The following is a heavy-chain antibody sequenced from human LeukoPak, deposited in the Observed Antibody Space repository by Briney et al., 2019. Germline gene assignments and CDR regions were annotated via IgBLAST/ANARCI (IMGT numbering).Heavy chain of an antibody. J-gene: IGHJ4*02. D-gene: IGHD5-18*01. Sequence: GGSLRLSCAASGFTFSSYAMSWARQAPGKGLEWVSAISGSGGSTYYADSVKGRFTISRDNSKNTLYLQMNSLRAEDTAVYYCAKIKWIQLWLIDYWGQGTLVTVSS. CDR3: AKIKWIQLWLIDY. V-gene: IGHV3-23*01. CDR1: GFTFSSYA. CDR2: ISGSGGST.